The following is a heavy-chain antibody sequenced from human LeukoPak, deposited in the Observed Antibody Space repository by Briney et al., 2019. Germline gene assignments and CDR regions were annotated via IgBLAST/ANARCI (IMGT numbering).Heavy chain of an antibody. CDR1: GGSISSYY. J-gene: IGHJ3*02. CDR2: IYHSGST. D-gene: IGHD2-21*02. Sequence: PSETLSLTCTVSGGSISSYYWGWIRQPPGKGLEWIGSIYHSGSTYYNPSLKSRVTISVDTSKNQFSLKLSSVTAADTAVYYCARADIVVVTASRAPDAFDIWGQGTMVTVSS. CDR3: ARADIVVVTASRAPDAFDI. V-gene: IGHV4-38-2*02.